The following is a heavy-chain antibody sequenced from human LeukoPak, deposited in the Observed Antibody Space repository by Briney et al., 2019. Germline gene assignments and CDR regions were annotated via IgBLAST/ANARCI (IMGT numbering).Heavy chain of an antibody. CDR3: ARSYSSQYSFDY. CDR1: GDSIRTYY. CDR2: MYTSESA. D-gene: IGHD6-13*01. J-gene: IGHJ4*02. Sequence: EPSETLSLTCTVSGDSIRTYYWNWIRQPAGKGLEWIGRMYTSESASYNPSLKSRVTMSVDTSKNQFSLKLSSVTAADTAVYYCARSYSSQYSFDYWGQGTLVTVSS. V-gene: IGHV4-4*07.